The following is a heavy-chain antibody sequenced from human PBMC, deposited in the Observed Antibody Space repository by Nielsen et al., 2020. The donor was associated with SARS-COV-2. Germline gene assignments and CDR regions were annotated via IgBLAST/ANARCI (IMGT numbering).Heavy chain of an antibody. J-gene: IGHJ6*03. CDR1: GYTFTSYD. V-gene: IGHV1-3*01. CDR3: ARDKSYYYYMDV. CDR2: INAGNGNT. Sequence: ASVKVSCKASGYTFTSYDINWVRQATGQGLEWMGWINAGNGNTKYSQKFQGRVTITRDTSASTAYMELSSLRSEDTAVYYCARDKSYYYYMDVWGKGTTVTVSS.